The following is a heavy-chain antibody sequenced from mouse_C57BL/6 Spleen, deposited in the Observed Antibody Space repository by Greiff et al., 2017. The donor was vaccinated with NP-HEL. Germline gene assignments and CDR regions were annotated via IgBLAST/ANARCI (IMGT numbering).Heavy chain of an antibody. CDR2: IRSKSNNYAT. CDR1: GFSFNTYA. CDR3: VRHRDYSNSHWYFDV. J-gene: IGHJ1*03. Sequence: EVMLVESGGGLVQPKGSLKLSCAASGFSFNTYAMNWVRQAPGKGLEWVARIRSKSNNYATYYADSVKDRFTISRDDSESMLYLQMNNLKTEDTAMYYCVRHRDYSNSHWYFDVWGTGTTVTVSS. V-gene: IGHV10-1*01. D-gene: IGHD2-5*01.